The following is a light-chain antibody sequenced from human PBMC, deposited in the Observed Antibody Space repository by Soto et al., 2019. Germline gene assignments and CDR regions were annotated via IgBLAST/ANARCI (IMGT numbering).Light chain of an antibody. CDR3: QQSFTTPRT. Sequence: DIPMTQSPSSLSASVGDRVTIICRASQSIGNDLNWYQKKIGEAPKLLVFGASILQSGVPTRFSGAGSGTHFTLTVNSLQPEDFVTYYCQQSFTTPRTFGQGTKVEI. J-gene: IGKJ1*01. V-gene: IGKV1-39*01. CDR1: QSIGND. CDR2: GAS.